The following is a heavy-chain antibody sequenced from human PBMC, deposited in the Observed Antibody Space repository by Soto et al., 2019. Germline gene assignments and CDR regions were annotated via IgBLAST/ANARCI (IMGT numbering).Heavy chain of an antibody. V-gene: IGHV1-2*04. CDR1: GYTFTGYY. D-gene: IGHD5-18*01. CDR3: ARDRSYGRDKVSWYFDL. J-gene: IGHJ2*01. CDR2: INPNSGGT. Sequence: QVQLVQSGAEVKKPGASVKVSCKASGYTFTGYYMHWVRQDPGQGLEWMGWINPNSGGTNYAQKLQGWVTMTRDTSISTAYMELSRLRSDDTAVYYCARDRSYGRDKVSWYFDLWGRGTLVTVSS.